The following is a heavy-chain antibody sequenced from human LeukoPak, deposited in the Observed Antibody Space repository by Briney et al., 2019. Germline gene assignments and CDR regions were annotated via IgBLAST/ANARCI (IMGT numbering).Heavy chain of an antibody. J-gene: IGHJ4*02. D-gene: IGHD6-19*01. CDR2: INPDGTKT. Sequence: GGSLRLSCAAYGFSFSNSWMTWVRQGPGKELAWVATINPDGTKTDYGGSVKGRFTISRDNAANSVYLQMSSLRAEETGVFYCARDCQWLDYWGQGTLVTVSS. CDR1: GFSFSNSW. CDR3: ARDCQWLDY. V-gene: IGHV3-7*01.